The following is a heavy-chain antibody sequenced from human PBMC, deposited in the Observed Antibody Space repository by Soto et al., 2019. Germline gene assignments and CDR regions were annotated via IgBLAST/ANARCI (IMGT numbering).Heavy chain of an antibody. V-gene: IGHV3-30*03. Sequence: LRLSCAASGFTFSSYGMHWVRQAPGKGLEWVAVISYDGSNKYYADSVKGRFTISRDNPKNTLYLQMNSLRAEDTAVYYCARDVYGSGSYYGYFDYWGQGTLVTVS. CDR3: ARDVYGSGSYYGYFDY. CDR1: GFTFSSYG. J-gene: IGHJ4*02. CDR2: ISYDGSNK. D-gene: IGHD3-10*01.